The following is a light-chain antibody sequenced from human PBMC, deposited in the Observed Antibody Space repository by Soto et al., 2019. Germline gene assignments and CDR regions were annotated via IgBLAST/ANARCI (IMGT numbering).Light chain of an antibody. CDR2: EVS. Sequence: QSVPTQPACVSGSPGQSITIPGTGTSSDGGGYNDFSWYQQHPGTAPKLMIYEVSNRPSGVSNRFSGSKSGNTASLTISGLQAEDEADYYCSSYTSSTAVVFGGGTK. J-gene: IGLJ2*01. V-gene: IGLV2-14*01. CDR1: SSDGGGYND. CDR3: SSYTSSTAVV.